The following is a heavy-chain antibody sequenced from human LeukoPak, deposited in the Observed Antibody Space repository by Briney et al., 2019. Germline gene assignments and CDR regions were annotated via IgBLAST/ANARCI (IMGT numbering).Heavy chain of an antibody. D-gene: IGHD3-10*01. CDR1: GGSISSYY. CDR2: IYSSAST. V-gene: IGHV4-59*01. Sequence: SETLSLTCTVSGGSISSYYWSWIRQPPAKGLECIGYIYSSASTNYNPSLESRVTISADTSKNQFSLKLNSVTAADTAVYYCARATYYYDSGTYQVFDIWGQGTMVTVSS. J-gene: IGHJ3*02. CDR3: ARATYYYDSGTYQVFDI.